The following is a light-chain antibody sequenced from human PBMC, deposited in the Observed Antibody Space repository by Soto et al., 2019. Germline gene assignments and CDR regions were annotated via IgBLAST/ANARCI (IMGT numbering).Light chain of an antibody. CDR3: SSYTTSSTRV. V-gene: IGLV2-14*01. CDR2: EVS. Sequence: QSALTQPASVSGSPGQSITISCTGTSSDVGGYDYVSWYQQHPGKAPKVMIYEVSNRPSGVSYRVSGSKSGNTASLTISGLQAEDVADYYCSSYTTSSTRVFGGGTKVTVL. CDR1: SSDVGGYDY. J-gene: IGLJ2*01.